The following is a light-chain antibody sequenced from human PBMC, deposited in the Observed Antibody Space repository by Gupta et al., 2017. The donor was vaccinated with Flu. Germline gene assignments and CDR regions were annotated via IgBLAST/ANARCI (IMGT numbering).Light chain of an antibody. CDR2: EDR. CDR3: QVWDSSSDQWV. CDR1: NSGSES. J-gene: IGLJ3*02. V-gene: IGLV3-21*02. Sequence: GENNSGSESGHGYQQKPGQAPVLVAYEDRFRPSGIPERFSGSNSANTATLTISRVEAGDEADYYCQVWDSSSDQWVFGGGTKLTVL.